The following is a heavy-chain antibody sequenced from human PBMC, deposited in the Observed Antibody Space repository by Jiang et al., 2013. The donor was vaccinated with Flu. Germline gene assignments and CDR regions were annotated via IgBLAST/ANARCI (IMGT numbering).Heavy chain of an antibody. Sequence: KSRVTISVDTSKNQXSLQLTSVTAADAAVYYCARATGWLAVASLFDYWGQGTLVTVSS. V-gene: IGHV4-30-2*04. D-gene: IGHD6-19*01. CDR3: ARATGWLAVASLFDY. J-gene: IGHJ4*02.